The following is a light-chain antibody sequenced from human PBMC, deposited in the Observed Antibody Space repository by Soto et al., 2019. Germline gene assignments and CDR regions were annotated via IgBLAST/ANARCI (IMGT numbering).Light chain of an antibody. V-gene: IGLV2-11*01. Sequence: QPVLTQPRSVSGSPGQSVTISCTGTSSDVGGYNYVSWYQQHPGKAPKLMIYDVSKRPSGVPDRFSGSKSGNTASLTISGLQAEDEADYYCCSYAGSSLFVFGTGTKVTVL. J-gene: IGLJ1*01. CDR3: CSYAGSSLFV. CDR2: DVS. CDR1: SSDVGGYNY.